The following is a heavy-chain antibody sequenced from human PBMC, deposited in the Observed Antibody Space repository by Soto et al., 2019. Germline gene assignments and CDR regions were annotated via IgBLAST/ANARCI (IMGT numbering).Heavy chain of an antibody. J-gene: IGHJ4*02. CDR2: IFGHVNE. Sequence: QITLKESGPALVKPTQTLTVTCSFSGFSLTTSTAGVGWIRQTPGKALEWLAVIFGHVNEKYSPPLKNRLTVTQDTSKNHVVLTMTNMHPRDSATYDFAHMSYSGTYCLASWGQGTLVTVSS. CDR1: GFSLTTSTAG. V-gene: IGHV2-5*01. D-gene: IGHD1-26*01. CDR3: AHMSYSGTYCLAS.